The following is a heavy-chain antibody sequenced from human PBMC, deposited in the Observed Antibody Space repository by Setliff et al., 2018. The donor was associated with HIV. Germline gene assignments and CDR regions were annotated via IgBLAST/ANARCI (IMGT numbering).Heavy chain of an antibody. V-gene: IGHV3-7*01. D-gene: IGHD3-10*01. CDR1: GFTFRRYW. Sequence: HPGGSLRLSCAASGFTFRRYWMNWVRQAPGKGLEWVANIKEDGSEKYYVDSVKGRFTISRDKAKNSLYLQMNNLTAEDTAVYYCARAGPQRGFDHWGQGTLVTVSS. CDR3: ARAGPQRGFDH. J-gene: IGHJ4*02. CDR2: IKEDGSEK.